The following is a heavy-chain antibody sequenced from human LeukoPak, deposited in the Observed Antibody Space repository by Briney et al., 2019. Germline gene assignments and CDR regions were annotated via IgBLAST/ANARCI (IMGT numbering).Heavy chain of an antibody. J-gene: IGHJ6*02. CDR3: ARGPRVGAIAYYYGMDV. Sequence: GRSLRLSCAASGFTFSSYGMHWVRQAPGKGLEWVAVIWYDGSNKYYADSVKGRFTISRDNSKNTLYLQMNSLRAEDTAVYYCARGPRVGAIAYYYGMDVWGQGTTVTVSS. CDR1: GFTFSSYG. V-gene: IGHV3-33*01. D-gene: IGHD1-26*01. CDR2: IWYDGSNK.